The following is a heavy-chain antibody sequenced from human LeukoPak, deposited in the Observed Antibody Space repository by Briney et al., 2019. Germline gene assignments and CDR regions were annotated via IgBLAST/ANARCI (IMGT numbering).Heavy chain of an antibody. D-gene: IGHD1-26*01. V-gene: IGHV4-59*08. CDR3: ARVGATGAGLDY. J-gene: IGHJ4*02. CDR2: IYYSGST. CDR1: GGSISSYY. Sequence: SETLSLTCTVSGGSISSYYWSWIRQPPGKGLEWIGYIYYSGSTNYNPSLKSRVTTSVDTSKNQFSLKLSSVTAADAAVYYCARVGATGAGLDYWGQGTLVTVSS.